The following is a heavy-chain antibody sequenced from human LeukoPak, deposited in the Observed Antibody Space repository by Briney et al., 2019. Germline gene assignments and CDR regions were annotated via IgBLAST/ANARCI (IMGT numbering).Heavy chain of an antibody. CDR3: TRVGYIDEGIDY. D-gene: IGHD5-24*01. V-gene: IGHV3-21*06. CDR2: ISSGSTYM. CDR1: GFTFSSYS. J-gene: IGHJ4*02. Sequence: GGSLRLSCAASGFTFSSYSMNWVRQAPGKGLEWVSSISSGSTYMYYADSVKGRFTISRDNAKNSLYLQMNSLRAEDTAIYYCTRVGYIDEGIDYWGQGTLVTVSS.